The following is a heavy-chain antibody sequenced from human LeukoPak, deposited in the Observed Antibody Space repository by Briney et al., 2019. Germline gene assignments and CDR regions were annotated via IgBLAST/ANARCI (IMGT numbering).Heavy chain of an antibody. CDR1: GFTVSSNY. J-gene: IGHJ4*02. CDR2: IYSGGST. CDR3: ARSSAKRIAAAGIFDY. D-gene: IGHD6-13*01. V-gene: IGHV3-66*01. Sequence: GGSLRLSCAASGFTVSSNYMSWVRQAPGKGLEWVSVIYSGGSTYYADSVKGRFTISRDNSKNTLYLQMNSLRAEDTAVYYCARSSAKRIAAAGIFDYWGQGTLVTVSS.